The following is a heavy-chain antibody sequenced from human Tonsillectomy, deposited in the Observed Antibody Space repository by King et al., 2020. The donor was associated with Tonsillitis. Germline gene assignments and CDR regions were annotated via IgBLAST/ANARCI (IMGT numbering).Heavy chain of an antibody. D-gene: IGHD3-3*02. Sequence: QLQESGQGLVKPSETLSLTCTVSGGSISSSTSYWGWIRQPPGKGLEWIGTISYSGNTYYNPSLKSRLTISVDTSKNQFSLTLSSVTAADTAVYYCARVLSFLEWLPSHYYYYYMDVWGKGTTVTVSS. CDR1: GGSISSSTSY. J-gene: IGHJ6*03. V-gene: IGHV4-39*01. CDR3: ARVLSFLEWLPSHYYYYYMDV. CDR2: ISYSGNT.